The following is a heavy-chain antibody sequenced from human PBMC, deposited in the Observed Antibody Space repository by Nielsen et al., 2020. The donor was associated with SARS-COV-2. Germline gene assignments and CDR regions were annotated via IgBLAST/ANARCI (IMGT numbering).Heavy chain of an antibody. D-gene: IGHD3-22*01. V-gene: IGHV4-34*01. J-gene: IGHJ4*02. CDR2: INHSGST. CDR1: GGSFSGYY. CDR3: AIYDSSGYQVRY. Sequence: SETLSLTCAVYGGSFSGYYWSRIRQPPGKGLEWIGEINHSGSTNYNPSLKSRVTISVDTSKNKFYLKLSSVTAADTAVYYCAIYDSSGYQVRYWGQGTLVTVSS.